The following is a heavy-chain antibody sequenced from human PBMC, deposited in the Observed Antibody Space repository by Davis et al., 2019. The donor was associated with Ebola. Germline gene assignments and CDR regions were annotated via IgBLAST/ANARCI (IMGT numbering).Heavy chain of an antibody. V-gene: IGHV4-34*01. J-gene: IGHJ3*02. D-gene: IGHD6-19*01. CDR1: GGSFSGYY. Sequence: PSETLSLTCAVYGGSFSGYYWSWIRQPPGKGLEWIGEINHSGSTNYNPSLKSRVTISVDTSKNQFSLKLSSVTAADTAVYYCATPGIAVAGIGAGAFDIWGQGTMVTVSS. CDR3: ATPGIAVAGIGAGAFDI. CDR2: INHSGST.